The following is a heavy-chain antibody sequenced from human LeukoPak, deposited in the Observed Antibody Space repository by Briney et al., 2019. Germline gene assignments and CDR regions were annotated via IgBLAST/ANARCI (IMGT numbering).Heavy chain of an antibody. CDR3: ARVRSSSWSYYYYMDV. Sequence: SETLSLTCTVSGGSISSSSYYWGWIRQPPGKGLEWIGSIHYSGSTNYNPSLKSRVTISVDTSKNQFSLKLSSVTAADTAVYYCARVRSSSWSYYYYMDVWGKGTTVTVSS. D-gene: IGHD6-13*01. V-gene: IGHV4-39*07. CDR2: IHYSGST. CDR1: GGSISSSSYY. J-gene: IGHJ6*03.